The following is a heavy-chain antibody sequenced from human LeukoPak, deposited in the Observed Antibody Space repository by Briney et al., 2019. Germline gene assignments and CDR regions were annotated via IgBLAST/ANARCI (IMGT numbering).Heavy chain of an antibody. V-gene: IGHV3-23*01. CDR3: TKALQELVPRYFDY. CDR2: ISGSGGIT. D-gene: IGHD6-13*01. CDR1: GFTFSSYE. Sequence: GGSLRLSCAASGFTFSSYEMNWVRPAPGRGLGSDSAISGSGGITYYADSVKGRFTISRDTSKNTLYLQMTSLRAEDTAVYYCTKALQELVPRYFDYWGQGTLVTVSS. J-gene: IGHJ4*02.